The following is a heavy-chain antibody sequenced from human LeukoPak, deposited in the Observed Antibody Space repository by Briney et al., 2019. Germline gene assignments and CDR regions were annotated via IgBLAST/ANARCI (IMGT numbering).Heavy chain of an antibody. J-gene: IGHJ4*02. D-gene: IGHD6-19*01. V-gene: IGHV3-23*01. Sequence: GGSLRLSCAASGFTFSSYAMSWVRQAPGKGLEWASAISGSSGSTYYADSVKGRFTISRDNSKNTLFLQMNSLRAEDTAVYYCAKDLAVAGMDLDYWGQGTLVTVSS. CDR1: GFTFSSYA. CDR3: AKDLAVAGMDLDY. CDR2: ISGSSGST.